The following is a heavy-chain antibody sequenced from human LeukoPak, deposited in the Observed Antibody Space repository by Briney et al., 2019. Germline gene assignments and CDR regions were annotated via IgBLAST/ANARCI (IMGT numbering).Heavy chain of an antibody. Sequence: ASVKVSCKASGYTFTSYGISWVRQAPGQGLEWMGWISAYNGNTNYAQKLQGRVTMTTDKSTSTAYMELRSLRSDDTAVYYCARDTAMIVPPDIWGQGTMVTVSS. J-gene: IGHJ3*02. CDR1: GYTFTSYG. CDR3: ARDTAMIVPPDI. CDR2: ISAYNGNT. D-gene: IGHD3-22*01. V-gene: IGHV1-18*01.